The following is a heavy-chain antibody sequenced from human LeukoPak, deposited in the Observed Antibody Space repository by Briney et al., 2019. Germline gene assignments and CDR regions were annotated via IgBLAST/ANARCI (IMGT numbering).Heavy chain of an antibody. D-gene: IGHD4-17*01. J-gene: IGHJ4*02. CDR1: GGSVSDINYF. CDR2: IYYSGDT. CDR3: ASYGDYLE. V-gene: IGHV4-39*01. Sequence: PSETLSLTCTVSGGSVSDINYFWGWIRQPPGKGLEWIGSIYYSGDTYYNPSLKSRVTISVDTSKNQFSLKLSSVTAADTAVHYCASYGDYLEWGQGTLVTVSS.